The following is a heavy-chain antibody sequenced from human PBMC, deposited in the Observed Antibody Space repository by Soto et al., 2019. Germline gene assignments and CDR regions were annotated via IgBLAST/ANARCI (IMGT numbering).Heavy chain of an antibody. CDR3: ATDPLIAAADYGMDV. Sequence: ASVKVSCKVSGYTLTELSMHRVRQAPGKGLEWMGGFDPEDGETIYAQKFQGRVTMTEDTSTDTAYMELSSLRSEDTAVYYCATDPLIAAADYGMDVWGQGTTVTVSS. V-gene: IGHV1-24*01. CDR2: FDPEDGET. J-gene: IGHJ6*02. D-gene: IGHD6-13*01. CDR1: GYTLTELS.